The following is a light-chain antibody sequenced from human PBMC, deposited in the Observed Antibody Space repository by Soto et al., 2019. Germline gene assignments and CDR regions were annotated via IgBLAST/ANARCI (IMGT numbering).Light chain of an antibody. J-gene: IGKJ1*01. V-gene: IGKV1-27*01. Sequence: QLTQSPSSLSASVGGRIIITFLPLQVIISYVAWYQQKPGRSPTILIYAASTLESGVPSRFSGSGSDTDFTLTISGLQPEDAGIYYCQNYKSLSRRFGRAFGQGTKVDI. CDR3: QNYKSLSRRFGRA. CDR2: AAS. CDR1: QVIISY.